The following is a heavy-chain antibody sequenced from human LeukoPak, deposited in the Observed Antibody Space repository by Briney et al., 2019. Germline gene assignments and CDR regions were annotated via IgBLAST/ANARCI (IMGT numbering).Heavy chain of an antibody. CDR1: GFTFSDYY. Sequence: GGSLRLSCAASGFTFSDYYMSWIRQAPGKGLEWVSYISSSGSTIYYADSVKGRFTISRDNSKNSLYLQMNSLRAEDTAVYYCARDGAPMIVVVFDYWGQGTLVTVSS. CDR3: ARDGAPMIVVVFDY. V-gene: IGHV3-11*04. CDR2: ISSSGSTI. J-gene: IGHJ4*02. D-gene: IGHD3-22*01.